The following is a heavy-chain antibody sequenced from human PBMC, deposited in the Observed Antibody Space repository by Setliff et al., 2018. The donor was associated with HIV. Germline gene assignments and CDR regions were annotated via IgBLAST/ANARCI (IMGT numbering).Heavy chain of an antibody. Sequence: PSETRSLTCTVAVASVTTHYWSWIRKAPSKRLEWIGFVYHIGITTYNPSLKGRVTISLDKSNKQFSLKLKSVNAADTAVYYCARGVVDYHLWSRSADYYYVDVWGRGTAVTVSS. CDR3: ARGVVDYHLWSRSADYYYVDV. V-gene: IGHV4-59*02. CDR2: VYHIGIT. CDR1: VASVTTHY. D-gene: IGHD3-3*01. J-gene: IGHJ6*03.